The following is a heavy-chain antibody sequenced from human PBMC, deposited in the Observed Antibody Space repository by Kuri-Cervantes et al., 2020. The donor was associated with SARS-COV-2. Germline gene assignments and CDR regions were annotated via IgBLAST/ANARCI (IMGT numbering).Heavy chain of an antibody. Sequence: SETLSLTCTVSGGSISSYYWSWIRQPPGKGLEWIGYIYYSGSTNYNPSLKSRVAISRDTSKNQVFLILRSVTAADTAVYYCARRTDWFDSWGQGILVTVSS. V-gene: IGHV4-59*08. CDR1: GGSISSYY. CDR2: IYYSGST. CDR3: ARRTDWFDS. J-gene: IGHJ5*01.